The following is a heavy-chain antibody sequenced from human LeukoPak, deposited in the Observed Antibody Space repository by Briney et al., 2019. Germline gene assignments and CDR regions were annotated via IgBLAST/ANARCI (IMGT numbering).Heavy chain of an antibody. D-gene: IGHD6-6*01. CDR1: GFTFSSYG. CDR3: AREREYSSSD. J-gene: IGHJ4*02. CDR2: ISYNGSSK. V-gene: IGHV3-30*02. Sequence: GGSLRLSCAASGFTFSSYGMNWVRQAPGKGLEWVAFISYNGSSKYCADSVKGRFTISRDNSKKPLYLQMNSLRAEGTAVYYCAREREYSSSDWGQGTLVTVSS.